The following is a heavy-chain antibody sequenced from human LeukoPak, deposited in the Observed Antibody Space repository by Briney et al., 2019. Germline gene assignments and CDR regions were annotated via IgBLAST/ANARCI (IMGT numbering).Heavy chain of an antibody. CDR1: GGSVGSISHY. V-gene: IGHV4-61*01. Sequence: AETLSLTCTVSGGSVGSISHYWNWIRQPPGKGLEWIGYIYYRGSTNYSPSLEGRVTISADTSKNQFSLKMRSVTSSDTAVYYCARDQDGHFTHWGPGTLVTVSS. D-gene: IGHD4-17*01. CDR3: ARDQDGHFTH. CDR2: IYYRGST. J-gene: IGHJ4*02.